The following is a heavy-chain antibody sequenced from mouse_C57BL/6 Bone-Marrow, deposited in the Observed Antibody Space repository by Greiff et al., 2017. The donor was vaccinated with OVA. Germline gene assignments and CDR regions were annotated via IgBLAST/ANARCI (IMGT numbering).Heavy chain of an antibody. CDR1: GFTFSSYA. J-gene: IGHJ3*01. V-gene: IGHV5-4*01. CDR3: ARESPYSNFPWCAY. D-gene: IGHD2-5*01. CDR2: ISDGGSYT. Sequence: EVKLMESGGGLVKPGGSLKLSCAASGFTFSSYAMSWVRQTPEKRLEWVATISDGGSYTYYPDNVKGRFTISRDNAKNNLYLQMSHLKSEDTAMYYCARESPYSNFPWCAYWGQGTLVTVSA.